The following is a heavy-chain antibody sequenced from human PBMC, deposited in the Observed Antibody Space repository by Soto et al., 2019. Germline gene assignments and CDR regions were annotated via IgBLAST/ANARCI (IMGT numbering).Heavy chain of an antibody. CDR2: IYYSGST. Sequence: SETLSLTCTVSGGSISSYYWSWIRQPPGKGLEWIGYIYYSGSTNYNPSLKSRVTISVDTSKNQFSLKLSSVTAADTAVYYCASTVEAYCGGDCYYPSLQHWGQGTLVTVSS. J-gene: IGHJ1*01. CDR1: GGSISSYY. V-gene: IGHV4-59*01. CDR3: ASTVEAYCGGDCYYPSLQH. D-gene: IGHD2-21*02.